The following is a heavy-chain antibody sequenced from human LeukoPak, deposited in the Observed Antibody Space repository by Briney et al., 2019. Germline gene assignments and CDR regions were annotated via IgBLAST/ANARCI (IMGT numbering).Heavy chain of an antibody. V-gene: IGHV3-49*04. CDR2: IRIEAYDGTT. D-gene: IGHD3-16*01. Sequence: PGGSLTLSCASSGLMLGVQAMRWVRQAPGKGREWVGFIRIEAYDGTTEYAPSVKDRFTISRDDFKGIAYLQMNSRKSEDTGVYYCSRGPIELCRHNVMDVWGLGTTVIVSS. CDR1: GLMLGVQA. CDR3: SRGPIELCRHNVMDV. J-gene: IGHJ6*02.